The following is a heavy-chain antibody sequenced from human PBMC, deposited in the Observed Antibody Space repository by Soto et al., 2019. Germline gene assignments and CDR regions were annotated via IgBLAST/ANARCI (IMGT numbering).Heavy chain of an antibody. D-gene: IGHD1-7*01. J-gene: IGHJ6*02. V-gene: IGHV1-46*01. CDR1: GYTFTSYY. Sequence: ASVKVSCKASGYTFTSYYMHWVRQAPGQGLEWMGIINPSGGSTSYAQKFQGRVTMTRDTSTSTVYMELSSLRSEDTAVYYCARGKKLELDYYYYGMDVWGQGTTVTVSS. CDR2: INPSGGST. CDR3: ARGKKLELDYYYYGMDV.